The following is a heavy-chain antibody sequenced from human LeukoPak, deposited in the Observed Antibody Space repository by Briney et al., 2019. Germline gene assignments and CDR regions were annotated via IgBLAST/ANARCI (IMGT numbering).Heavy chain of an antibody. Sequence: SVKVSCKASGGTFSSYAISWVRQAPGQGLEWMGGIIPIFGTANYAQKFQGRVTITADESTSTAYMELSSLRSDDTAVYYCAREGYEQQLVDYWGQGTLVTVCS. D-gene: IGHD6-13*01. V-gene: IGHV1-69*01. CDR1: GGTFSSYA. J-gene: IGHJ4*02. CDR3: AREGYEQQLVDY. CDR2: IIPIFGTA.